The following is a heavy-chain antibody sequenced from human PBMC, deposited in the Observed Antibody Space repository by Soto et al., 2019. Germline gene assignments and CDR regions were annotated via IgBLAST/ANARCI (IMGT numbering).Heavy chain of an antibody. V-gene: IGHV4-39*01. D-gene: IGHD2-21*02. CDR3: ARQSSHIVGVTAIMGAFDI. Sequence: PSETLSLTCTVSGGSIRSTNYYWGWIRQPPGKGLEWIGSFFYSGTTYYNPSLKSRVTISVDTSKNQFSLKLRSVTAADTAVYYCARQSSHIVGVTAIMGAFDIWGQGTRVTVSS. J-gene: IGHJ3*02. CDR1: GGSIRSTNYY. CDR2: FFYSGTT.